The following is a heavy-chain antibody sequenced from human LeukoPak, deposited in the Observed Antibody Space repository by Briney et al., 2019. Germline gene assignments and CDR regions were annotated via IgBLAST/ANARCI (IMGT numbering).Heavy chain of an antibody. D-gene: IGHD3-9*01. CDR1: GGSFSGYY. V-gene: IGHV4-34*01. CDR2: INHSGST. Sequence: EPSETLSLTCAVYGGSFSGYYWSWIRQPPGKGLEWIGEINHSGSTNYNPSLKSRVTISVDTSKNQFSLKLSSVTAADTAVYYCARHKRVRRGILTGYYYNWFDPWGQGTLVTVSS. J-gene: IGHJ5*02. CDR3: ARHKRVRRGILTGYYYNWFDP.